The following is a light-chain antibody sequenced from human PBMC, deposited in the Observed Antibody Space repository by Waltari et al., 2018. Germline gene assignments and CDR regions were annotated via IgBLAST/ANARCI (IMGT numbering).Light chain of an antibody. CDR1: SSNIGAGYD. V-gene: IGLV1-40*01. J-gene: IGLJ1*01. CDR2: GNV. CDR3: QSYDSSLGGFYV. Sequence: QSVLTQPPSVSGAPGQRVTISCTGSSSNIGAGYDVHWYQHLPGTAPKLLIYGNVNRRAGVPDRFSGSKSGTSASLAITGLRADDEADYYCQSYDSSLGGFYVFGSRTKVTDL.